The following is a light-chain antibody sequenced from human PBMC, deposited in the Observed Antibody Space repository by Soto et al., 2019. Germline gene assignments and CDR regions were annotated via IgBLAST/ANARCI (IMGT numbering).Light chain of an antibody. J-gene: IGKJ1*01. CDR1: QSVSSY. CDR3: QQYGVSPWT. CDR2: GAS. V-gene: IGKV3-20*01. Sequence: EIVLTHSPATLSMSPGERATLSCRASQSVSSYLAWFQQKPGQAPRLLIYGASSRAAGIPARFSGSGSGTDFSLTVSRLEPEDFAVYYCQQYGVSPWTFGQGTKVDIK.